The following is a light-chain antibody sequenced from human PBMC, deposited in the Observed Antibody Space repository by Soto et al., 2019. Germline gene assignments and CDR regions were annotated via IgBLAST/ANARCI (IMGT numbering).Light chain of an antibody. V-gene: IGLV2-14*01. CDR3: SSYTSSSTSVV. CDR1: SSDVGGYNY. J-gene: IGLJ2*01. CDR2: DVS. Sequence: QSALTQPASVSGSPGQSITISCTGTSSDVGGYNYVSWYQQHPGKAPKLMIYDVSNRTSGVSNRFSGSKSGNTASLTISGLQAEEAADYYCSSYTSSSTSVVFGGGTKLTVL.